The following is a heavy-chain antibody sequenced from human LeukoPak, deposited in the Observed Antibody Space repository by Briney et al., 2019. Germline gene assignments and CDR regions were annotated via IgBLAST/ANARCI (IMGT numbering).Heavy chain of an antibody. CDR2: I. D-gene: IGHD6-19*01. J-gene: IGHJ4*02. CDR3: ARGGIQVSGIDEFDY. V-gene: IGHV3-13*01. Sequence: GGSLRLSCAASGFTFIDYDMHWVRQVIGKGLEWVSAIKGRFTISRENAESSLNLQMNSLRAEDTAVYYCARGGIQVSGIDEFDYWGQGTLVTVSS. CDR1: GFTFIDYD.